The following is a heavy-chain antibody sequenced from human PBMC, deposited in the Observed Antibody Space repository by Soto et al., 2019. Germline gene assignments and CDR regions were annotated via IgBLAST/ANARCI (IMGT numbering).Heavy chain of an antibody. CDR2: ISGSGGRT. V-gene: IGHV3-23*01. Sequence: EVQLLESGGGLVQPGGSLRLSCAASGFTFSSYAMSWVRKAPGKGLELVSAISGSGGRTYYADSVKGRFTISRDNSKNTLYLQMNSLRAEDTAVDYCAKDREYTTGWYNYWGQGTLVTDSS. CDR1: GFTFSSYA. D-gene: IGHD6-19*01. CDR3: AKDREYTTGWYNY. J-gene: IGHJ4*02.